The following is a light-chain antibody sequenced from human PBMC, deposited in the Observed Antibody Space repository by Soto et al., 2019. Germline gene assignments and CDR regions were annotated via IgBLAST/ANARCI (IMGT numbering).Light chain of an antibody. CDR3: QSYDISLSAWV. J-gene: IGLJ3*02. CDR1: SSNLGADYD. Sequence: QSVLTQPPSVSGAPGQTVTISCTGSSSNLGADYDVHWYQQFPGTAPKLLIFRNSNRPSGVPDRFSGSKSGTSASLAITGLQAEDEADYYCQSYDISLSAWVFGGGTQLTVL. CDR2: RNS. V-gene: IGLV1-40*01.